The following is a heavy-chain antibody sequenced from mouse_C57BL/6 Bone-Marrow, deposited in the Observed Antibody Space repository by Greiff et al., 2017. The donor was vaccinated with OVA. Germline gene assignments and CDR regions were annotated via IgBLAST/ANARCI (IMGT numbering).Heavy chain of an antibody. CDR3: ARYWYFDY. V-gene: IGHV1-75*01. D-gene: IGHD4-1*01. Sequence: VQLQQSGPELVKPGASVKISCKASGYTFTDYYIHWVKQRPGQGLEWIGWIFPGSGSTYYNEKFKGKATLTVDKSSSTAYMLLSRLTSEDSAVYFCARYWYFDYWCQGTTLTVSS. CDR1: GYTFTDYY. J-gene: IGHJ2*01. CDR2: IFPGSGST.